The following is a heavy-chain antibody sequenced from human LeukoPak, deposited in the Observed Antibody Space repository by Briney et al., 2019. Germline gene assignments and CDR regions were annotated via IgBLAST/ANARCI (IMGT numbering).Heavy chain of an antibody. CDR3: GKGSIAAADPFDY. J-gene: IGHJ4*02. V-gene: IGHV3-9*01. Sequence: PGGSLRLSCAASGFPFDDYAIHWVRQAPGKGLEWVSGISWNSGRIAYADSVKGRFTISRDNAKNSLYLEMNSLRAEDTAWYYCGKGSIAAADPFDYWGQGTLVTVSS. CDR1: GFPFDDYA. CDR2: ISWNSGRI. D-gene: IGHD6-13*01.